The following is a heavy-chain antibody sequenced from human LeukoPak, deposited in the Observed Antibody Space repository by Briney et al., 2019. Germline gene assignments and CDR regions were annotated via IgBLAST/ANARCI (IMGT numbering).Heavy chain of an antibody. J-gene: IGHJ4*02. D-gene: IGHD1-26*01. Sequence: GGSLRLSCAASGFTFSSYEMNWVRQAPGKGLEWVSYISSSGSTIYYADSVKGRFTISRDNAKNSLYLQMNSLRAEDTAVYYCARAHEVGDYWGQGTLVTVSS. CDR3: ARAHEVGDY. CDR1: GFTFSSYE. CDR2: ISSSGSTI. V-gene: IGHV3-48*03.